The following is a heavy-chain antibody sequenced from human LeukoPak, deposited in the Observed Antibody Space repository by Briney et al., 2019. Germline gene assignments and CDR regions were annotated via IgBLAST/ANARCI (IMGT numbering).Heavy chain of an antibody. CDR3: TRVGRAARPGSKYYYYYYYMDV. CDR2: IRSKAYGGTT. Sequence: GGSLRLSCTASGFTFGDYAMSWFRQAPGKGLEWVGFIRSKAYGGTTEYAASVKGRFTISRDDSKSIAYLRMNSLKTEDTAVYYCTRVGRAARPGSKYYYYYYYMDVWGKGTTVTVSS. CDR1: GFTFGDYA. V-gene: IGHV3-49*03. D-gene: IGHD6-6*01. J-gene: IGHJ6*03.